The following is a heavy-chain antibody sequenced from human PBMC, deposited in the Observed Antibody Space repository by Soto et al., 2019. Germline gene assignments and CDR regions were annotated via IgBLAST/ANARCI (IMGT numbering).Heavy chain of an antibody. Sequence: SETLSLTCTVSGGSISSGGYYWSWIRQHPGKGLEWIGYIYYSGSTYYNPSLKSRVTISVDTSKNQFSLKLSSVTAADTAVYYCARSPTIFGGGDFDYWGQGTLVTVSS. J-gene: IGHJ4*02. V-gene: IGHV4-31*03. D-gene: IGHD3-3*01. CDR3: ARSPTIFGGGDFDY. CDR2: IYYSGST. CDR1: GGSISSGGYY.